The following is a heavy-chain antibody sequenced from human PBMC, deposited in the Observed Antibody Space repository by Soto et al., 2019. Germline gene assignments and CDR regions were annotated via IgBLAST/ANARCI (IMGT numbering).Heavy chain of an antibody. D-gene: IGHD3-22*01. V-gene: IGHV4-34*02. CDR1: GGSFSGYY. CDR2: VDHSGRT. J-gene: IGHJ4*02. Sequence: QVQLQQWGAGLLKPSETLSLTCVVSGGSFSGYYWTWIRQAPGKGLEWIGEVDHSGRTSYNPSLKSRVTMSADTSKNQFSLGLSSVTAADTAVYYCAGRFTMTVVVFDYWGQGAPVTVSS. CDR3: AGRFTMTVVVFDY.